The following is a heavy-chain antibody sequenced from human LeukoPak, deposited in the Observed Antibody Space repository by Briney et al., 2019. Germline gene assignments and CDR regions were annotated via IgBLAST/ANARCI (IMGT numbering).Heavy chain of an antibody. Sequence: GGSLRLSCAVSGFTFSSEAMGWVRQLPGGGLEWVSTISPAGGTTYYAESMKGRFAISRDNSKSTLYLQMNSLRVEDTAVYYCTKVRSGSSSWALRVFDYWGQGALVTVSS. CDR1: GFTFSSEA. J-gene: IGHJ4*02. D-gene: IGHD6-13*01. CDR2: ISPAGGTT. CDR3: TKVRSGSSSWALRVFDY. V-gene: IGHV3-23*01.